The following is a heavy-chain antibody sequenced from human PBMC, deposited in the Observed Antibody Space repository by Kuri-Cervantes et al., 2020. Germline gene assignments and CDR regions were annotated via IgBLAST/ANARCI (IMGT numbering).Heavy chain of an antibody. CDR1: GYTFTSYD. CDR2: IIPIFGTA. CDR3: ARRYCSSTSCYHNWFDP. J-gene: IGHJ5*02. D-gene: IGHD2-2*01. Sequence: SVKVSCKASGYTFTSYDINWVRQAPGQGLEWMGGIIPIFGTANYAQKFQGRVTITADESTSTAYMELSSLRSEDTAVYYCARRYCSSTSCYHNWFDPWGQGTLVTVSS. V-gene: IGHV1-69*13.